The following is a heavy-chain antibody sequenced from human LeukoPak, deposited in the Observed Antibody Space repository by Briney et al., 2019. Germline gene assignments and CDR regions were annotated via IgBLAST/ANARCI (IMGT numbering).Heavy chain of an antibody. V-gene: IGHV3-74*01. CDR1: GFTFSNYW. CDR3: AKHFCTGLDCSLFDS. Sequence: GGSLRLSCAASGFTFSNYWMHWIRQVPGKGLVWVSHIKGDGSTTNYADSVKGRFTISRDNSKNTLSLQLNSLRPEDTALYYCAKHFCTGLDCSLFDSWGQGTLVTVSS. J-gene: IGHJ4*02. D-gene: IGHD3/OR15-3a*01. CDR2: IKGDGSTT.